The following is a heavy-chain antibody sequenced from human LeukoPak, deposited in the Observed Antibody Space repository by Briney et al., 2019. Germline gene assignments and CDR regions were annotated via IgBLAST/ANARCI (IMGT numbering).Heavy chain of an antibody. CDR3: ARSHDHLWGNYPDY. Sequence: SETLSLTCDVSGGSIDSTNWWNWVRQPPGKGLEWIGEIHHDGRINYNPSLKSRVTLSVDKSKNQFSLGLNSVTAADAAMYYCARSHDHLWGNYPDYWGQGTLVTVSS. CDR2: IHHDGRI. CDR1: GGSIDSTNW. J-gene: IGHJ4*02. D-gene: IGHD3-16*02. V-gene: IGHV4/OR15-8*01.